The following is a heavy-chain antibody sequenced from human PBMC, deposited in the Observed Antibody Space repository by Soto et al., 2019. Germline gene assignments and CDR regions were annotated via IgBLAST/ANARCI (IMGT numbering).Heavy chain of an antibody. V-gene: IGHV3-23*01. CDR2: ISSSGDHT. J-gene: IGHJ4*02. CDR1: GFTFSDYA. CDR3: AKLLRPGLQFFDF. Sequence: EVQLLESGGGLVQPGGSLRLSCAASGFTFSDYAMSWVRQAPGKGLDWVSAISSSGDHTFYADSVKGRFTISRDNSKITLYLQVNSLRAEDTAVYYCAKLLRPGLQFFDFWGQGTLVTVSS. D-gene: IGHD4-4*01.